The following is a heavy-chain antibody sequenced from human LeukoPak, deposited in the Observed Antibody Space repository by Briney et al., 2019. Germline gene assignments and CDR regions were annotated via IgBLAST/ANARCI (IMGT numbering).Heavy chain of an antibody. CDR1: GDSLSSSMYF. D-gene: IGHD2-2*01. CDR2: IYHSGIT. Sequence: PSETLSLTCTVAGDSLSSSMYFWAWIRQPPGKSLEWIGSIYHSGITHYNPSLKSPVTISVDTSKNQFSLKLSSVTAADTAVYYCSRARYCGTNSCHYAAFDIWGQGTMVTVSS. V-gene: IGHV4-39*01. CDR3: SRARYCGTNSCHYAAFDI. J-gene: IGHJ3*02.